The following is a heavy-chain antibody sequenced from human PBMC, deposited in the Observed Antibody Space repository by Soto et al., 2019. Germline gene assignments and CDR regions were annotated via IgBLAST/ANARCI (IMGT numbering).Heavy chain of an antibody. CDR3: ARESEDLTSNFDY. CDR2: ISSTTNYI. CDR1: GFTFTRYS. Sequence: GGSLRLSCAASGFTFTRYSMNWVRQAPGKGPEWVSSISSTTNYIYYGDSMKGRFTISRDNAKNSLYLEMNSLRAEDTAVYYCARESEDLTSNFDYWGQGTLVTVSS. J-gene: IGHJ4*02. V-gene: IGHV3-21*06.